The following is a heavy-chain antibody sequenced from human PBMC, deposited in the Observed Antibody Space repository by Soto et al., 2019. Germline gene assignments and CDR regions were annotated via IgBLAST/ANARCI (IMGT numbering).Heavy chain of an antibody. Sequence: SVKVSCKASGATFRFYTINWVRQAPGLGLEWVGRINPILSMSNYAQKFQGRVTMTADKSTNTAYMELRSLRSEDTAMYFCATSYGAGYRAFDHWGQGALVTVSS. D-gene: IGHD3-10*01. CDR1: GATFRFYT. J-gene: IGHJ4*02. CDR3: ATSYGAGYRAFDH. CDR2: INPILSMS. V-gene: IGHV1-69*02.